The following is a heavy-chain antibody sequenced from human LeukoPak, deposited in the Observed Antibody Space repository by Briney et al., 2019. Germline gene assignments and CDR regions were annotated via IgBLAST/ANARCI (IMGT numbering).Heavy chain of an antibody. CDR2: INPNSGGT. V-gene: IGHV1-2*02. CDR1: VYTFTGYY. D-gene: IGHD4-17*01. CDR3: AREGSTVTTQNAFDI. Sequence: ASVKVSCKASVYTFTGYYMYWVRQAPGQGLEWMGWINPNSGGTHYAQKFQGRVTMTRDTSISTAYMELSRLRSDDTAVYYCAREGSTVTTQNAFDIWGQGTMVTVSS. J-gene: IGHJ3*02.